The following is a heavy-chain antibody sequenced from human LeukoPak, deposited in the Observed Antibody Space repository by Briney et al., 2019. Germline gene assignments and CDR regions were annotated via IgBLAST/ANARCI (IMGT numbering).Heavy chain of an antibody. J-gene: IGHJ4*01. Sequence: GGSLRLSCAASGFTFNSYWMHWVRQAPGKGLEWVSAISGDGSRTYYIDSVKGRFTISRDTSKNTLYLHLNSLRAEDTAVYYCVREDVDTSFDYWGHGTLVTVSS. D-gene: IGHD5-18*01. CDR1: GFTFNSYW. CDR2: ISGDGSRT. CDR3: VREDVDTSFDY. V-gene: IGHV3-23*01.